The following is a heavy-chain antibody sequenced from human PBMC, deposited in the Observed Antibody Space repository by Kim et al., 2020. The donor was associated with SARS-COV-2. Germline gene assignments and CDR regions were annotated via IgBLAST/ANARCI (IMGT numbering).Heavy chain of an antibody. Sequence: GGSLRLSCEVSGLTFSKSSINWVRQAPGRGLEWVSSITSDSAYIHYADSVKGRFTISRDNANNSVFLQMNSLRAEDTDVYYCGGNGKSDNLNYWGQGILVTVSS. V-gene: IGHV3-21*01. CDR3: GGNGKSDNLNY. CDR1: GLTFSKSS. CDR2: ITSDSAYI. D-gene: IGHD2-21*02. J-gene: IGHJ4*02.